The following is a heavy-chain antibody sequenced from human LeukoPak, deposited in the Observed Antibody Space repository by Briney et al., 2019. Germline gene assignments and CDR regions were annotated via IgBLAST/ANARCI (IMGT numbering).Heavy chain of an antibody. Sequence: ASVKVSCKASGGTFSSYAISWVRRAPGKGLEWRGVFDPEDGETIYAQKFQGRVTMTEDTSTDTAYMELSSLRSEDTAVYYCATVGIAVAGTPAEYFQHSGQGTLVTVSS. CDR1: GGTFSSYA. J-gene: IGHJ1*01. V-gene: IGHV1-24*01. D-gene: IGHD6-19*01. CDR3: ATVGIAVAGTPAEYFQH. CDR2: FDPEDGET.